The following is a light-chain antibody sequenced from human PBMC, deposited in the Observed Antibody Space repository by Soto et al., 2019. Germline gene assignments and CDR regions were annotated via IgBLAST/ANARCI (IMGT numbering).Light chain of an antibody. CDR3: GTWDSSMSAAGWV. V-gene: IGLV1-51*01. CDR1: NFNIGNNY. J-gene: IGLJ3*02. Sequence: QSVLTQPPSVSAAPGQKVTISCSGSNFNIGNNYVSWFQQLPGAAPKLLIYHNDKRPSGTPDRFSGSKSGTSATLGITGLQTGDEADYYCGTWDSSMSAAGWVFGGGTKVTVL. CDR2: HND.